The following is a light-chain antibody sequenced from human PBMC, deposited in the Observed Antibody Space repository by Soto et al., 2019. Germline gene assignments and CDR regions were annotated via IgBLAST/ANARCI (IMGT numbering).Light chain of an antibody. CDR2: EAS. CDR1: QSISSW. J-gene: IGKJ4*02. V-gene: IGKV1-5*03. Sequence: DIQMTQSPAALSASVGDRVTVTCRASQSISSWLAWYQQKPGKAPKLLIYEASGLASGVPSRFSGSGSGTEFTLTISSLEPEDFATYYCQQYNSFPLTFGRGTKVDI. CDR3: QQYNSFPLT.